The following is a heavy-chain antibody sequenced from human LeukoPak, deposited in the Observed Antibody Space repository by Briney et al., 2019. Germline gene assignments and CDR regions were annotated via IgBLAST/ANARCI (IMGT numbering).Heavy chain of an antibody. Sequence: PGGSLRLSCAASGFTFSSYWMSWVRQAPGKGLEWVANIKQDGSEKYYVDSVKGRFTISRDNAKNSLYLQMNSLRAEVTAVYYCARIRSSGWYKYWGQGTLVTVSS. V-gene: IGHV3-7*01. CDR3: ARIRSSGWYKY. D-gene: IGHD6-19*01. CDR1: GFTFSSYW. J-gene: IGHJ4*02. CDR2: IKQDGSEK.